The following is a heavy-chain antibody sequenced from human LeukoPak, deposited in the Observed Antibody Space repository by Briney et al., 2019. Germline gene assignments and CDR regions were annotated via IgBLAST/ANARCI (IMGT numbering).Heavy chain of an antibody. CDR1: GYTFTSYY. D-gene: IGHD2-8*01. Sequence: ASVKVSCKASGYTFTSYYMHWVRQAPGQGLEWMGIINPSGGSTSYAQKFQGRVTRTRDMSTITDYMELRSLRSDDTAVYYCARFFAMENNWFDPWGQGTLVTVSS. J-gene: IGHJ5*02. CDR3: ARFFAMENNWFDP. CDR2: INPSGGST. V-gene: IGHV1-46*01.